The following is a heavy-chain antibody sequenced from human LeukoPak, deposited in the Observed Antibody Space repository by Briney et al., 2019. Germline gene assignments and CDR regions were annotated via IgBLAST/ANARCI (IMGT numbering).Heavy chain of an antibody. CDR2: IYYSGST. V-gene: IGHV4-59*01. J-gene: IGHJ4*02. CDR3: ARAHPHSDY. Sequence: SETLSLTCTVFGGSISSYYWSWIRQPPGKGLEWIGYIYYSGSTNYNPSLKSRVTISVDTSKNQFSLKLSSVTAADTAVYYCARAHPHSDYWGQGTLVTVSS. CDR1: GGSISSYY.